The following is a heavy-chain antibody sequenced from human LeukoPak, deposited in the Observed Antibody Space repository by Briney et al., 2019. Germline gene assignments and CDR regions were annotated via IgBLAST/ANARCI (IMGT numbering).Heavy chain of an antibody. CDR3: ARGHCTSTDCYGYNYSGMVV. Sequence: ASVKVSCKASGDTFTSYYMHWVRKAPGQGLEWMGWINPYSGGTDYAQKFQGRVTMTRDTSISTIYMELTRLRSDDTAVYYCARGHCTSTDCYGYNYSGMVVWGRGTTVIVSS. CDR1: GDTFTSYY. CDR2: INPYSGGT. V-gene: IGHV1-2*02. J-gene: IGHJ6*02. D-gene: IGHD2-2*01.